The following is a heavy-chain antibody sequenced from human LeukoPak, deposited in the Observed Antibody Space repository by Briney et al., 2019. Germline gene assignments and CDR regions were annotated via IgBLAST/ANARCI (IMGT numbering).Heavy chain of an antibody. CDR3: ARIGCTSTTCYGNSVDP. CDR2: ISVYNGNT. V-gene: IGHV1-18*01. Sequence: ASVKVSCKASGYTFTNYGINWVRQAPGRRLEWMGWISVYNGNTHYAQKLQGRVTMTTDTSTSTAYMELRSLTSDDTAVYYCARIGCTSTTCYGNSVDPWGQGTLVTVSS. D-gene: IGHD2-2*01. J-gene: IGHJ5*02. CDR1: GYTFTNYG.